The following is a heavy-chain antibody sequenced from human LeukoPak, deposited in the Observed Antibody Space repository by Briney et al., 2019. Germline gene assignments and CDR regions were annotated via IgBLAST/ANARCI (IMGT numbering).Heavy chain of an antibody. CDR1: GFTFSSYA. D-gene: IGHD3/OR15-3a*01. V-gene: IGHV3-11*01. CDR3: ARRRDFIDY. CDR2: SSSSGSTI. Sequence: GGSLRLSCAASGFTFSSYAMSWIRQAPGKGLEWVSYSSSSGSTIYYADSVKGRFAISRDNAKNSLYLQMNSLRAEDTAVYYCARRRDFIDYWGQGTLVTVS. J-gene: IGHJ4*02.